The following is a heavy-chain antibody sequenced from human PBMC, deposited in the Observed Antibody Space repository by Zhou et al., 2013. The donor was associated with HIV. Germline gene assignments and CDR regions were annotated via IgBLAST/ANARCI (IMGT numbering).Heavy chain of an antibody. D-gene: IGHD2-2*01. Sequence: QVQLVQSGAEVKKPGSSVKVSCKASGGTFSSYAISWVRQAPGQGLEWMGGIIPIFGTANYAQKFQGRVTITTDESTSTAYMELSSLRSEDTAVYYCARGDQDYCSSTSCRGTTYYYYYYMDVWGKGTTVTVSS. CDR3: ARGDQDYCSSTSCRGTTYYYYYYMDV. CDR2: IIPIFGTA. V-gene: IGHV1-69*05. CDR1: GGTFSSYA. J-gene: IGHJ6*03.